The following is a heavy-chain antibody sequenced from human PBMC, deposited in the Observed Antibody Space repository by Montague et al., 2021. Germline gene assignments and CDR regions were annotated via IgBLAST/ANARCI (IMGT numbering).Heavy chain of an antibody. D-gene: IGHD3-10*01. CDR2: IGGSGDDT. CDR1: TSTFRTYV. CDR3: ATRGTIVRGVISPQYFDY. V-gene: IGHV3-23*01. J-gene: IGHJ4*02. Sequence: SLRLSCAVSTSTFRTYVMSWVRQAPGTGLEWLSSIGGSGDDTHYADSVKGRFTISRDIFRKTLYLQMDSLIAEDTAVYFCATRGTIVRGVISPQYFDYWGQGTQVTVSS.